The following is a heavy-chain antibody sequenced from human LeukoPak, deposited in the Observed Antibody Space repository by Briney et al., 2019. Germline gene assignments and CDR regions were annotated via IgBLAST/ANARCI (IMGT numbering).Heavy chain of an antibody. CDR3: ARVQPYCSSTSCYRFYFDY. V-gene: IGHV4-31*03. D-gene: IGHD2-2*02. CDR1: GGSISSGGYY. Sequence: SETLSLTCTVSGGSISSGGYYWSWIRQHPGEGLEWIGYIYYSGRTYYNPSLKSRVTISVDTSKNQFSLKLSSVTAADTAVYYCARVQPYCSSTSCYRFYFDYWGQGTLVTVSS. J-gene: IGHJ4*02. CDR2: IYYSGRT.